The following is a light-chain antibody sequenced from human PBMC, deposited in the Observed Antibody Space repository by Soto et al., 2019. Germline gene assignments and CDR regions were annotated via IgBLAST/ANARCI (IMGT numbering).Light chain of an antibody. V-gene: IGKV3-11*01. CDR3: QQRSNWPPAQT. CDR1: ESIDSY. CDR2: DAS. J-gene: IGKJ4*01. Sequence: EIVLTQSPATLSLSPGDRATLSCRASESIDSYLAWYQHKPGQAPRLLIYDASNRATGIPARFSGSGSGTDFTLTIRSLDPEDFAVYYCQQRSNWPPAQTFGGGTKVDIK.